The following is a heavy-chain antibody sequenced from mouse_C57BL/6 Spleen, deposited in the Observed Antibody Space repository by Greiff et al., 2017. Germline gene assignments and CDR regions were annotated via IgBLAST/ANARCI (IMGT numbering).Heavy chain of an antibody. Sequence: VQLQQSGPELVKPGALVKISCKASGYKFTDYYMNWVKQRTGQSLEWIGDINPKNGGTRYNPKFKGKATLTVDTSSSTAYMELRSLTSEDTAVYYCARRGAIDYWGQGTSVTVSS. V-gene: IGHV1-26*01. CDR1: GYKFTDYY. CDR2: INPKNGGT. J-gene: IGHJ4*01. CDR3: ARRGAIDY.